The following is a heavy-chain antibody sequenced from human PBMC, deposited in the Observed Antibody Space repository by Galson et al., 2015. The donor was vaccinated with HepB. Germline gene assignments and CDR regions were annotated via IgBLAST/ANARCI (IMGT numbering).Heavy chain of an antibody. CDR3: AKGATGDYRNYFDF. CDR1: GFTFSSYA. V-gene: IGHV3-23*01. CDR2: ISGSGAGT. D-gene: IGHD4-17*01. Sequence: SLRLSCAASGFTFSSYAMTWVRQAPGKGLEWVSTISGSGAGTYYTDSVKGRSTISRDNSKNTLYLQMNSLRAEDTAVYYCAKGATGDYRNYFDFWGQGILVTVSS. J-gene: IGHJ4*02.